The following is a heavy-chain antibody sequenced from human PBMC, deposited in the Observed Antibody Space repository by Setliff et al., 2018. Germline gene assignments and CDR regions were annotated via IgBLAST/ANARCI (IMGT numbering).Heavy chain of an antibody. CDR3: ARHGDASFYYDILTGHSPPYYFDY. V-gene: IGHV1-18*01. J-gene: IGHJ4*02. D-gene: IGHD3-9*01. CDR1: GYTFTNYG. Sequence: ASVKVSCKASGYTFTNYGVSWVRQAPGQGLEWMGWISGYNGKTNYARKVQGRVSMTTHTSTSTAYMELRSLRSDDTAVYYCARHGDASFYYDILTGHSPPYYFDYWGQGTLVTVSS. CDR2: ISGYNGKT.